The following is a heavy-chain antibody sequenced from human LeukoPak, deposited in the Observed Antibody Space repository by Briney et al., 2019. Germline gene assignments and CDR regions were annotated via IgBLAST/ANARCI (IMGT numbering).Heavy chain of an antibody. CDR1: GGSISSSSYY. CDR3: ARDPRAVAGRYDY. CDR2: IYYSGST. V-gene: IGHV4-39*07. J-gene: IGHJ4*02. Sequence: SETLSLTCTVSGGSISSSSYYWGWIRQPPGKGLEWIGSIYYSGSTYYNPSLKSRVTISVDTSKNQFSLKLSSVTAADTAVYYCARDPRAVAGRYDYWGQGTLVTVPS. D-gene: IGHD6-19*01.